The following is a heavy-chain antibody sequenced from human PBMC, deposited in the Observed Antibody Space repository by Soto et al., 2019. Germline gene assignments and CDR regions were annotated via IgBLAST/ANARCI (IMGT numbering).Heavy chain of an antibody. CDR1: GFTFSTYG. D-gene: IGHD5-12*01. J-gene: IGHJ4*02. Sequence: QVQLVESGGGVVQPGRSLRLSCAASGFTFSTYGIHWVRQAPGKGLEWVAVLSYDGSNKYYADSVKGRFTISGDNSKNTLDLQMNSLRAEDTAVYFCAKDSYDSAWDYWGQGTLVTVSS. V-gene: IGHV3-30*18. CDR3: AKDSYDSAWDY. CDR2: LSYDGSNK.